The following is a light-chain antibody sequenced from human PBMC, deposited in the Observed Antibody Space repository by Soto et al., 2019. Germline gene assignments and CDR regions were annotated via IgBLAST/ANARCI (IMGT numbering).Light chain of an antibody. CDR3: QQYCSSPYT. CDR1: QSVGSSY. Sequence: EIVLTQSPATLSLSPGARATLSCGASQSVGSSYLAWYQQKPGLAPRLLIYDASSRATGIPDRFSGSGSGTDFTLTISRLEPEDFAVYYWQQYCSSPYTFGQGTKLEIK. V-gene: IGKV3D-20*01. CDR2: DAS. J-gene: IGKJ2*01.